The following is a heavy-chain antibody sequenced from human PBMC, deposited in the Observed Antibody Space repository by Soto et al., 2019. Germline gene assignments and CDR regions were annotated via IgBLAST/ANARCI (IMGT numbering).Heavy chain of an antibody. J-gene: IGHJ5*01. V-gene: IGHV3-23*01. CDR3: AKDLVVVSAIFDS. D-gene: IGHD2-21*02. Sequence: SPRLSCVASVFTFSTYAMSWFRQAPLKGLEWVSSISSSGGRTYYSDSAKGRFTISRDNSKNTLYLHMSSLRAEETALYYCAKDLVVVSAIFDSWGQGTLVTVSS. CDR2: ISSSGGRT. CDR1: VFTFSTYA.